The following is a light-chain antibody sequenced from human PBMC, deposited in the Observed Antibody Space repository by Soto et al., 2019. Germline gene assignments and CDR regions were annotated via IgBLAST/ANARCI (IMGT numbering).Light chain of an antibody. Sequence: AIQLTQSPSSLSASVGDRVSITCRASQGISSALAWYQHKPGKPPKILIYDASNLQSGVPSRFSGSESGTECTLTISSLQPEDFATYYCQQLKSYPFTFGQGTRLEIK. CDR1: QGISSA. V-gene: IGKV1-13*02. J-gene: IGKJ5*01. CDR2: DAS. CDR3: QQLKSYPFT.